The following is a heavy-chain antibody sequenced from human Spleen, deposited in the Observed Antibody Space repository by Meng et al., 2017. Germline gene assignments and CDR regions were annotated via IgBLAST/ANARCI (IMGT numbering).Heavy chain of an antibody. V-gene: IGHV4-39*01. CDR1: GGSISTNNYY. CDR3: VRHAGGTSKFGP. Sequence: QVQLQESGPGLVKPSETLSLTCTVSGGSISTNNYYWGWIRLPPGKGLEYIGSIYHTGSTYYNPSLQSRVTISVDTSKNHFSLNLNSVTAADTAVYYCVRHAGGTSKFGPWGQGTLVTVSS. J-gene: IGHJ5*02. CDR2: IYHTGST. D-gene: IGHD4-23*01.